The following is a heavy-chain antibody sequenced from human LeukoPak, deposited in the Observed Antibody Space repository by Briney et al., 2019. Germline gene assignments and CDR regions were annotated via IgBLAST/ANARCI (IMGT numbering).Heavy chain of an antibody. Sequence: GGSLRLSCAASGFNFSIYWMTWVRQAPGKGLEWVANIKEDGSEKYYVDSVKGRFTISRDNAKTSLFLQMNSLRVEDTAVYYCARDSDIVWGQGTLVTVSS. CDR3: ARDSDIV. D-gene: IGHD5-12*01. V-gene: IGHV3-7*01. J-gene: IGHJ4*02. CDR1: GFNFSIYW. CDR2: IKEDGSEK.